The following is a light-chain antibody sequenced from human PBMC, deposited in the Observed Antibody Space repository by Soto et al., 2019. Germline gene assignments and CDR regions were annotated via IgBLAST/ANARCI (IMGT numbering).Light chain of an antibody. CDR3: QQRNSYPIT. CDR1: QGISSY. Sequence: PSFLSASVGYRVTITCRASQGISSYLAWYQQKPGKAPNLLIHTASTLQSGVPSRFSGSGSGTEFTLTISSLQPEDFATYYCQQRNSYPITFGQGTRLEIK. V-gene: IGKV1-9*01. J-gene: IGKJ5*01. CDR2: TAS.